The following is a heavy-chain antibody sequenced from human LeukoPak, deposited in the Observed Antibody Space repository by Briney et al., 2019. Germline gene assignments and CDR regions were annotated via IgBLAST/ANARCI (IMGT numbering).Heavy chain of an antibody. CDR1: GGSISSSSYY. J-gene: IGHJ4*02. CDR3: ARLTTYSSSSIFDY. D-gene: IGHD6-6*01. CDR2: IYYSGST. Sequence: SETLSLTCTVSGGSISSSSYYWGWIRQPPGKGLEWIGSIYYSGSTYYNPSLKSLVTISVDTSKNQFSLKLSSVTAADTAVYYCARLTTYSSSSIFDYWGQGTLVTVSS. V-gene: IGHV4-39*01.